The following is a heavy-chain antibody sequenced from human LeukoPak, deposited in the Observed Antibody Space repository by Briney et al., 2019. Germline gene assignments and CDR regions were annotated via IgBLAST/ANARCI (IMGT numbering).Heavy chain of an antibody. CDR2: INPNSGGT. D-gene: IGHD5-24*01. Sequence: AASVKVSCKASGYTFTGYYMHWVRQAPGQGLEWMGWINPNSGGTNYAQKFQGRVTMTRDTSISTAYMELSRLRSDDTAVYYCARGVPRLRGLQPNWFDPWGQGTLVTVSS. V-gene: IGHV1-2*02. CDR1: GYTFTGYY. CDR3: ARGVPRLRGLQPNWFDP. J-gene: IGHJ5*02.